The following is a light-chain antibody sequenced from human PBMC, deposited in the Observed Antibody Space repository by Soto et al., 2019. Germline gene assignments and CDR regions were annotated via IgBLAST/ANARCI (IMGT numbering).Light chain of an antibody. CDR2: SAS. V-gene: IGKV1-9*01. J-gene: IGKJ1*01. Sequence: DIQLTHSPSFLSASEGDRVTITCRAGQDIHVFLAWYQHKPGKAPRLLIDSASTLQSGVPSRFSGSRSGTEFTLTISSLQPEDFATYYRQRFNTYPPPLAPGSKV. CDR1: QDIHVF. CDR3: QRFNTYPPP.